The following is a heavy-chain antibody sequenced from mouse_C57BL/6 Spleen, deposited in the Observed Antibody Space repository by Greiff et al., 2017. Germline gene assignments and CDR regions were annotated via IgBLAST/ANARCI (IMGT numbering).Heavy chain of an antibody. Sequence: VQLQQSGPELVKPGASVKIPCKASGYTFTDYNMDWVKQSHGKSLEWIGDINPNNGGTIYNQKFKGKATLTVDKSSSTAYMELRSLTSEDTAVYYCARGSSGYPYAMDYWGQGTSVTVSS. V-gene: IGHV1-18*01. D-gene: IGHD3-2*02. CDR1: GYTFTDYN. CDR2: INPNNGGT. CDR3: ARGSSGYPYAMDY. J-gene: IGHJ4*01.